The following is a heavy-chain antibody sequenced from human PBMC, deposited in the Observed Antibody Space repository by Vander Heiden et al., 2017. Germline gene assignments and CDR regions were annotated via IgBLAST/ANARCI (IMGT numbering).Heavy chain of an antibody. Sequence: EVQLLESGGGLVQPGGSLRLSCAAFGFTFSSYAMSWVRPAPGKVLEWVSAISGSGGSTYYADSVKGRFTISRDNSKNPLYLQMNSLRAEDTAVYYCAKGWGLDDYWGQGTLVTVSS. CDR2: ISGSGGST. D-gene: IGHD7-27*01. J-gene: IGHJ4*02. CDR3: AKGWGLDDY. V-gene: IGHV3-23*01. CDR1: GFTFSSYA.